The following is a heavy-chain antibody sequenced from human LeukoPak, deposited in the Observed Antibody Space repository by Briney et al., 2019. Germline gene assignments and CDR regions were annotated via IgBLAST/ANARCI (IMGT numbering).Heavy chain of an antibody. D-gene: IGHD3-10*01. CDR3: ARHPWFGELSVGGV. CDR2: IYYSGST. CDR1: GGSIRSSSYY. V-gene: IGHV4-39*01. Sequence: PSEALSLTCTVSGGSIRSSSYYWGWIRQPPGKGLEWIGSIYYSGSTYYNPSLKSRVTISVDTSKNQFSLKLSSVTAADTAVYYCARHPWFGELSVGGVWGQGTLVTVSS. J-gene: IGHJ4*02.